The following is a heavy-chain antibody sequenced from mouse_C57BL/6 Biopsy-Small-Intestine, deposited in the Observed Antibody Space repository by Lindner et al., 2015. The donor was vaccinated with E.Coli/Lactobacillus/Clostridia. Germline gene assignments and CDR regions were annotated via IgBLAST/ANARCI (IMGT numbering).Heavy chain of an antibody. Sequence: VQLQESGPELVKPGASVKISCKASGYAFSRSWMNWVKQRPGKGLEWIGRIYPGDGDTNYIGKFKGKATLTADKSSSTAYMQLSSLTSEDSAVYFCARRNYGFDYWGQGTTLTVSS. V-gene: IGHV1-82*01. CDR3: ARRNYGFDY. J-gene: IGHJ2*01. D-gene: IGHD1-1*01. CDR2: IYPGDGDT. CDR1: GYAFSRSW.